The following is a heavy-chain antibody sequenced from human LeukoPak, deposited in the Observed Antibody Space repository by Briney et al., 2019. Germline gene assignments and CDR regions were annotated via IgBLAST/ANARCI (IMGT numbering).Heavy chain of an antibody. V-gene: IGHV1-8*02. Sequence: ASVKVSCKASGGTFSSYAISWVRQAPGQGLEWMGWMNPNSGNTGYAQKFQGRVTMTRNTSISTAYMELSSLRSEDTAVYYCARGVVVDAFDIWGQGTMVTVSS. CDR1: GGTFSSYA. CDR3: ARGVVVDAFDI. CDR2: MNPNSGNT. J-gene: IGHJ3*02. D-gene: IGHD2-15*01.